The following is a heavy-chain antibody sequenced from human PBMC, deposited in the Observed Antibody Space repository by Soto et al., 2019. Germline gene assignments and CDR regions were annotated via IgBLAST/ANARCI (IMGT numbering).Heavy chain of an antibody. CDR1: GYTFTSYD. Sequence: GASVKVSCKASGYTFTSYDINWVRQATGQGLEWMGWMNPNSGNTGYAQKFQGRVTMTRNTSISTAYMELSSLRSEDTAVYYCARGRSDRKYRWFDPWGQGTLVTVSS. J-gene: IGHJ5*02. CDR3: ARGRSDRKYRWFDP. D-gene: IGHD2-2*02. V-gene: IGHV1-8*01. CDR2: MNPNSGNT.